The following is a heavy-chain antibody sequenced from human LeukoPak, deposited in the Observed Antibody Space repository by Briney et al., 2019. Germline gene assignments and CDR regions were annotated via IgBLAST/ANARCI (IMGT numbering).Heavy chain of an antibody. CDR1: GYTFTSYG. Sequence: ASVKVSCKASGYTFTSYGISWVRQAPGRGLEWMGWISAYNGNTNYAQKLQGRVTMTTDTSTSTAYMELRSLRSDDTAVYYCARDGCSSTSCYVRYNWFDPWGQGTLVTVSS. CDR3: ARDGCSSTSCYVRYNWFDP. CDR2: ISAYNGNT. J-gene: IGHJ5*02. D-gene: IGHD2-2*01. V-gene: IGHV1-18*01.